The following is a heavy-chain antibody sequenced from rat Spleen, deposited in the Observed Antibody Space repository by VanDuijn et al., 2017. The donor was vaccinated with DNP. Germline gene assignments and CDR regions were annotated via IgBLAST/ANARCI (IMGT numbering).Heavy chain of an antibody. CDR2: ISYDGGST. V-gene: IGHV5-20*01. CDR1: GFTFSDYY. J-gene: IGHJ4*01. CDR3: ITFEGRNA. D-gene: IGHD1-11*01. Sequence: EVQLVESGGGLVQPGGSLKLSCAASGFTFSDYYMAWVRQAPTKGLEWVAYISYDGGSTYYGDSVKGRFTISRDNAKSTLYLQMDSLRSEDTATYYCITFEGRNAWGQGTSVTVSS.